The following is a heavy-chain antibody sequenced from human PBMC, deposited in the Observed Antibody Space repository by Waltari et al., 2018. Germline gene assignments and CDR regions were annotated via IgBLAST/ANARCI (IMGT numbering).Heavy chain of an antibody. Sequence: EVQLVQSGAEVKKPGESLKISCKVSGLTFTKNWIAWGRQMPGKGLEWVGMIYPGDSDIRYSPSLQGQVTISVDESINTAFLQWTSLKASDTAIYFCARQTAAVDPFDYWGQGTLVTVSS. V-gene: IGHV5-51*01. CDR2: IYPGDSDI. J-gene: IGHJ4*02. CDR3: ARQTAAVDPFDY. CDR1: GLTFTKNW. D-gene: IGHD2-15*01.